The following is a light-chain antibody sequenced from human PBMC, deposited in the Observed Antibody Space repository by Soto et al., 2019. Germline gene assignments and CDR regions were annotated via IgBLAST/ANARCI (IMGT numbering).Light chain of an antibody. Sequence: DVEMARSPSPLNASVGYRITITCRASQSISSWLAWYQQKPGKAPKVLIYDASSLESGVPSRFSGSGSGTEFTLTISSLQPEDFATYYCQQYSSYWPFGQGTKV. V-gene: IGKV1-5*01. J-gene: IGKJ1*01. CDR3: QQYSSYWP. CDR2: DAS. CDR1: QSISSW.